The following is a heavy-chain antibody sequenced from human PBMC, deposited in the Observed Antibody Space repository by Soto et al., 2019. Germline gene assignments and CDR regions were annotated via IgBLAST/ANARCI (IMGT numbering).Heavy chain of an antibody. D-gene: IGHD2-2*01. V-gene: IGHV3-33*01. Sequence: GGSLRLSYAASGFTFSSYGMHWVRHAPGKGLEWVAVIWYDGSNKYYADSVKGRFTISRDNSKNTLYLQMNSMRADDTAVYYCARDNCSSTSCYVDYYYYGMEVGGQGTTVTVSS. CDR3: ARDNCSSTSCYVDYYYYGMEV. CDR1: GFTFSSYG. CDR2: IWYDGSNK. J-gene: IGHJ6*02.